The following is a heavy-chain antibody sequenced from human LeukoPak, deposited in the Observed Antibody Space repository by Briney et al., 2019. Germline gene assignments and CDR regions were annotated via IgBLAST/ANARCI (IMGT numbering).Heavy chain of an antibody. D-gene: IGHD6-19*01. CDR3: AKPAISSRGWYYDY. CDR2: INDSGGST. Sequence: GGSLRLSCAASGFTFNNYAMSWVRQAPGKGLEWVSAINDSGGSTYYADSVKGRFTISRDNSKNTLYLQMNSLRAEATAVYYCAKPAISSRGWYYDYWGQGTLVTVSS. CDR1: GFTFNNYA. V-gene: IGHV3-23*01. J-gene: IGHJ4*02.